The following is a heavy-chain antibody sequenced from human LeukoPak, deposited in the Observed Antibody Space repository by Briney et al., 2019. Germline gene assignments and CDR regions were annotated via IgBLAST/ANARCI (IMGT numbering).Heavy chain of an antibody. CDR3: ARPRVGSTSWYGSYHYMDV. V-gene: IGHV3-23*01. CDR2: ISGSGGST. Sequence: PGGSLRLSCAASGFTFSSYGMSWVRQAPGKGLEWVSAISGSGGSTYYADSVKGRFTISRDNAKNSLYLQMNSLRAEDTAFYYCARPRVGSTSWYGSYHYMDVWGKGTTVTVSS. J-gene: IGHJ6*03. D-gene: IGHD6-13*01. CDR1: GFTFSSYG.